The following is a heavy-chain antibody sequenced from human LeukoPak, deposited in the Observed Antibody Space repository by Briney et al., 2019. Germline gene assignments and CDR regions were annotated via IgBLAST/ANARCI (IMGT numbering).Heavy chain of an antibody. Sequence: GGSLRLSCAASGFTFSSYAMSWVRQAPGKGLEWVSAISGSGGSTYYADSVKGRFTISRDNSKNTLYLQMNSLRAEDTAVYYCATSHSGSYYNVGDYWGQEPWSPSPQ. CDR2: ISGSGGST. CDR1: GFTFSSYA. D-gene: IGHD3-10*01. J-gene: IGHJ4*01. CDR3: ATSHSGSYYNVGDY. V-gene: IGHV3-23*01.